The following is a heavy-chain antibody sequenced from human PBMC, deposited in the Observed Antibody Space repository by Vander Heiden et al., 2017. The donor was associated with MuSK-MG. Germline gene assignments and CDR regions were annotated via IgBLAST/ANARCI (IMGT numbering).Heavy chain of an antibody. CDR3: ARTTYYYESSGYYLSWFDP. V-gene: IGHV3-48*01. CDR1: GFTFRSHS. J-gene: IGHJ5*02. D-gene: IGHD3-22*01. CDR2: ISSSSSTI. Sequence: EVQLVESGGGLVQPGGSLRLSCAAPGFTFRSHSMNWVRQAPGKGLEWVSYISSSSSTIYYADSVKGRFTISRDNAKNSLYLQMNSLRAEDTAVYYCARTTYYYESSGYYLSWFDPWGQGTLVTVSS.